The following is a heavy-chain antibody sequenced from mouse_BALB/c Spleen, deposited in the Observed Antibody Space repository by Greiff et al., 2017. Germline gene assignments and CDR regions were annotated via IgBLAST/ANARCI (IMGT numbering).Heavy chain of an antibody. CDR3: TRGGNYDYAMDY. Sequence: EVQLVESGTVLARPGASVKMSCKASGYTFTSYWMHWVKQRPGQGLEWIGAIYPGNSDTSYNQKFKGKAKLTAVTSTSTAYMELSSLTNEDSAVYYCTRGGNYDYAMDYWGQGTSVTVSS. J-gene: IGHJ4*01. CDR2: IYPGNSDT. CDR1: GYTFTSYW. D-gene: IGHD2-1*01. V-gene: IGHV1-5*01.